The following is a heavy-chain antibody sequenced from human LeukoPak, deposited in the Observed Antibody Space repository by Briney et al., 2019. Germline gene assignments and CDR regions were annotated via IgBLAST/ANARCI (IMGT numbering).Heavy chain of an antibody. CDR2: IYSGGSGST. J-gene: IGHJ4*02. V-gene: IGHV3-53*01. CDR3: AHRKASSWAHDY. CDR1: GFTVSSSY. D-gene: IGHD6-13*01. Sequence: GGSLRLSCAASGFTVSSSYMSWVRQAPGRGLEWVSVIYSGGSGSTYYADSVKGRFTISRDNSKNTLNLQMNSLRAEDTAVYYCAHRKASSWAHDYWGQGTLVTVSS.